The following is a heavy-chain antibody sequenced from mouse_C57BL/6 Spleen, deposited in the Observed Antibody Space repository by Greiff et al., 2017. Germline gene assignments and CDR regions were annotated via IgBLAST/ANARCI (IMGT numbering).Heavy chain of an antibody. CDR1: GYAFTNYL. J-gene: IGHJ3*01. D-gene: IGHD4-1*01. CDR3: AITGTGSWFAY. Sequence: QVQLQQSGAELVRPGTSVKVSCKASGYAFTNYLIEWVKQRPGQGLEWIGVINPGRGGTNYNEKFKGKATLTADKSSSTAYMQLSSLTSEDSAVYFCAITGTGSWFAYWGQGTLVTVSA. V-gene: IGHV1-54*01. CDR2: INPGRGGT.